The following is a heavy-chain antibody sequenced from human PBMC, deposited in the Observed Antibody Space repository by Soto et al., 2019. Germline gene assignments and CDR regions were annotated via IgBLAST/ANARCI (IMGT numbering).Heavy chain of an antibody. Sequence: AXSVKGSCKASGYPFTSYYVHWGRQAPGQGLEWMGIINPSGGSTSYAQKFQGRVTMTRDTSTSTVYTELSSLRSEDTAVYYCARGGYDEWVLGYWGQGTLVTVSS. CDR3: ARGGYDEWVLGY. D-gene: IGHD5-12*01. V-gene: IGHV1-46*01. CDR1: GYPFTSYY. CDR2: INPSGGST. J-gene: IGHJ4*02.